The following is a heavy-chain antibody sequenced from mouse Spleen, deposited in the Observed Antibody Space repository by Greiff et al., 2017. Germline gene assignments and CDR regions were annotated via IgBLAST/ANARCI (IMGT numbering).Heavy chain of an antibody. CDR2: ISSGGSYT. J-gene: IGHJ3*01. CDR1: GFTFSSYA. V-gene: IGHV5-9-1*01. Sequence: EVKLVESGGGLVKPGGSLKLSCAASGFTFSSYAMSWVRQTPEKRLEWVATISSGGSYTYYPDSVKGRFTISRDNAKNTLYLQMSSLRSEDTAMYYCARRVSAYWGQGTLVTVSA. CDR3: ARRVSAY.